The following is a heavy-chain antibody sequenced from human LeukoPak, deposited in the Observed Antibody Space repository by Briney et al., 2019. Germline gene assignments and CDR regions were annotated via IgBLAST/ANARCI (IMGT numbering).Heavy chain of an antibody. CDR1: GGTFSSYA. CDR3: ARDRAAAAGDFDY. V-gene: IGHV1-69*13. CDR2: IIPIFGTA. Sequence: ASVKVSCKASGGTFSSYAISWVRQAPGQGLEWMGGIIPIFGTANYAQKFQGRVTITADESTSTAYMELSSLRSEDTAVYYCARDRAAAAGDFDYWGQGTLVTVSS. D-gene: IGHD6-13*01. J-gene: IGHJ4*02.